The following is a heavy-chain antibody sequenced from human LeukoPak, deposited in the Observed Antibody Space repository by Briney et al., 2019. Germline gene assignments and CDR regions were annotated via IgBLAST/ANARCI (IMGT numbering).Heavy chain of an antibody. CDR3: ARSRRNRAAAGKKYYYYGMDV. CDR2: ISYDGLNK. J-gene: IGHJ6*01. D-gene: IGHD6-13*01. CDR1: GFNFRTYA. Sequence: AGGSLRLSCAASGFNFRTYAMYWVRQAPGKRLEWVAVISYDGLNKYVADSVKGRFTISRDNSRNTLYLQMNSLRAEDTAVYYCARSRRNRAAAGKKYYYYGMDVWGQGTTVTVSS. V-gene: IGHV3-30*04.